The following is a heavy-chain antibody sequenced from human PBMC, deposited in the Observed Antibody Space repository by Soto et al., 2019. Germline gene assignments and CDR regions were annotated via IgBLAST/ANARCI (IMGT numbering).Heavy chain of an antibody. CDR1: GGSISSPY. CDR3: ASGYCSSTSCLDY. D-gene: IGHD2-2*03. J-gene: IGHJ4*02. CDR2: IHKTGNT. Sequence: PSETLSLTCTVSGGSISSPYWSWIRQPPGKGLEWIGHIHKTGNTNYNPSLKSRVTTSGDTSKNQFSLNLSSVTAADTAVYYCASGYCSSTSCLDYWGQGTLVTVSS. V-gene: IGHV4-59*11.